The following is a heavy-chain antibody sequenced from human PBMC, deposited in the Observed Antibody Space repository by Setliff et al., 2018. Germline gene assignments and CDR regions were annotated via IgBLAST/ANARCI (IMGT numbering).Heavy chain of an antibody. CDR2: ISPGGST. D-gene: IGHD6-19*01. CDR1: GGGGSFSAYY. V-gene: IGHV4-34*01. J-gene: IGHJ4*02. CDR3: ATSGFCSAGSCYSFDD. Sequence: SETLSLTCGVSGGGGSFSAYYWSWIRQPPGKGLEWIGEISPGGSTIYNPSLRSRVTMSVDTAKNRFSINLNSVTAADTAVYSCATSGFCSAGSCYSFDDWGQGALVTVSS.